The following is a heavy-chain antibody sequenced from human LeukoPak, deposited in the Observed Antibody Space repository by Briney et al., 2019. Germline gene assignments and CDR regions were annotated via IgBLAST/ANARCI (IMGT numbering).Heavy chain of an antibody. CDR2: IYSGGST. Sequence: GGSLRLSCAASGFTVSSNCMSWVRQAPGKGLEWVSVIYSGGSTYYADSVKGRFTISRGNSKNTLYLQMNSLRAEDTAVYYCARGWSGYDTVAQDAFDIWGQGTMVTVSS. V-gene: IGHV3-66*01. D-gene: IGHD5-12*01. CDR1: GFTVSSNC. J-gene: IGHJ3*02. CDR3: ARGWSGYDTVAQDAFDI.